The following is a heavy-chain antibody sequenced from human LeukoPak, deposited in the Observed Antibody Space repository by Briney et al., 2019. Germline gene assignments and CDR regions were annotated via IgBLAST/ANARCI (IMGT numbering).Heavy chain of an antibody. CDR2: ISAYNGNT. V-gene: IGHV1-18*01. CDR3: ARGRMYYYDSSGYYDY. CDR1: GYTFTSYG. J-gene: IGHJ4*02. Sequence: GASVKVSCTASGYTFTSYGISWVRQAPGQGLEWMGWISAYNGNTNYAQKLQGRVTMTTDTSTSTAYMELRSLRSDDTAVYYCARGRMYYYDSSGYYDYWGQGTLVTVSS. D-gene: IGHD3-22*01.